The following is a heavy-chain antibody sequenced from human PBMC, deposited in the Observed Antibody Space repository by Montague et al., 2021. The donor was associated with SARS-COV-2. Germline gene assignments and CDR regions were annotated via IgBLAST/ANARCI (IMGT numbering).Heavy chain of an antibody. CDR2: ISYDASYE. CDR3: AKAGIGMVGATTFDY. CDR1: GFTFSSFA. D-gene: IGHD2-15*01. J-gene: IGHJ4*02. V-gene: IGHV3-30*18. Sequence: SLRLSCAAAGFTFSSFAMHWVRQAPGKGLEWVAVISYDASYEYYADSVKGRLSISRDNSNNTLYLQMNSLRAEDTATYYCAKAGIGMVGATTFDYWGQGTLVTVSS.